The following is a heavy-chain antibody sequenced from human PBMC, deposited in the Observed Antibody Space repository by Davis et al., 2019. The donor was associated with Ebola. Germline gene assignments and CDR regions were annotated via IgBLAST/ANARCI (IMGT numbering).Heavy chain of an antibody. CDR3: ARPQRYCSGGSCYSRNYFDY. J-gene: IGHJ4*02. D-gene: IGHD2-15*01. Sequence: SETLSLTCTVSGGSISSSSYYWGWIRQPPGKGLEWIGSIYYSGSTYYNPSPKSRVTISVDTSKNQFSLKLSSVTAADTAVYYCARPQRYCSGGSCYSRNYFDYWGQGTLVTVSS. V-gene: IGHV4-39*01. CDR1: GGSISSSSYY. CDR2: IYYSGST.